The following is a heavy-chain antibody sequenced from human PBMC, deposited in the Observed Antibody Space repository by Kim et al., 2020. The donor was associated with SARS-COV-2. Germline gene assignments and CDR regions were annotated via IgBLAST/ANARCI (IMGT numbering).Heavy chain of an antibody. V-gene: IGHV3-64*01. J-gene: IGHJ2*01. CDR3: ATRTTVTENWYFDL. Sequence: NSVKGRFTISRDNSKNTLYLQMGSLRAEDMAVYYCATRTTVTENWYFDLWGRGTLVTVSS. D-gene: IGHD4-17*01.